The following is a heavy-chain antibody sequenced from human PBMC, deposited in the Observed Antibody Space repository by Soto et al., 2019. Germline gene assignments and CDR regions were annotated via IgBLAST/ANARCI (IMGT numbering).Heavy chain of an antibody. CDR1: GFTFSSYA. CDR2: ISGSGGST. V-gene: IGHV3-23*01. J-gene: IGHJ5*02. Sequence: EVQLLESGGGLVQPGGSLRLSCAASGFTFSSYAMSWVRQAPGKGLEWVSAISGSGGSTYYADSVKGRFTISRDNSKTTLYLQMNSLRAEDTAVYYCAKSGGFPNWFDPWGQGTLVTVSS. CDR3: AKSGGFPNWFDP. D-gene: IGHD3-10*01.